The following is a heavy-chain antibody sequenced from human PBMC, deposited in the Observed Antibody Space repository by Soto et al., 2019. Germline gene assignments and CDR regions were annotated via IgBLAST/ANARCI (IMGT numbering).Heavy chain of an antibody. D-gene: IGHD3-10*01. J-gene: IGHJ6*02. CDR1: GFTFSTTW. V-gene: IGHV3-74*03. CDR3: AREYYYSVDV. CDR2: IDADDSSA. Sequence: EMQLVESGGGLVQPGGSLRLSCVVSGFTFSTTWMHWVRQAPGKGLVWVSRIDADDSSATYADSVKGRFTISRDNSKNTLYLQMNNLRPEDTAVYYCAREYYYSVDVWGQGNSVTVSS.